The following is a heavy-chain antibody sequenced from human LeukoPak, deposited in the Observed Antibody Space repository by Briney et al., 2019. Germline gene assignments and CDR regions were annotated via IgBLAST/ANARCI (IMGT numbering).Heavy chain of an antibody. CDR3: ARKENVYYYFDY. CDR1: XYXIXSSSW. CDR2: IYHSGTT. V-gene: IGHV4-28*01. J-gene: IGHJ4*02. D-gene: IGHD3-10*01. Sequence: XXXLTXXXXXYXIXSSSWWGWIRQPPGQGLAWIGYIYHSGTTYYNPSLQSRVTMSVDTSKNQFSLKLSSVTAVDTAVYYCARKENVYYYFDYWGQGTLVTVSS.